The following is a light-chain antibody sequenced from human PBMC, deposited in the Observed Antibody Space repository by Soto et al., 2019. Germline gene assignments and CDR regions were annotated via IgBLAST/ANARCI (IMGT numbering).Light chain of an antibody. CDR3: QQYGSSPPYT. CDR1: QSVSSSY. Sequence: EIVLTQSPGTLSLSPGERATLSCRASQSVSSSYLAWYQQKPGQAPRLLIYGASSRATGIPDKFSGSGSGTDFTLTISRLEPEDFVVYYFQQYGSSPPYTFGQGTKLEIK. V-gene: IGKV3-20*01. CDR2: GAS. J-gene: IGKJ2*01.